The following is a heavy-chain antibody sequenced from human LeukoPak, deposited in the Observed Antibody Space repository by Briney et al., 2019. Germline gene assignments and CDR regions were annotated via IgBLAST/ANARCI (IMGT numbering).Heavy chain of an antibody. D-gene: IGHD1/OR15-1a*01. CDR1: EFTFSAYA. Sequence: GGSLRLSCEASEFTFSAYAMTWVRQAPGKGLEWVSSIGSDNKPHYSESVKGRFAISRDNSKNTLFLQMNSLRAEDTAVYYCAAREQNNYFDYWGQGTLVTVSS. J-gene: IGHJ4*02. CDR3: AAREQNNYFDY. V-gene: IGHV3-23*05. CDR2: IGSDNKP.